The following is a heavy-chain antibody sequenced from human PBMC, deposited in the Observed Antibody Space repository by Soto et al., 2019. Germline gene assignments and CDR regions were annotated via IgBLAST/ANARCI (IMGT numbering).Heavy chain of an antibody. CDR2: ISYDSTKT. CDR3: ARTSSVWSDFHNDALDV. Sequence: QVQLVESGGGVVPPGRSLRLSCAASGFTFNSYGMHWVRQGPGNGLEWVAFISYDSTKTYYADSVKGRFTISRDNSHSALDLQMHSLTGEDTPVYYCARTSSVWSDFHNDALDVWGQGTTVTVSS. CDR1: GFTFNSYG. V-gene: IGHV3-30*03. J-gene: IGHJ6*02. D-gene: IGHD1-1*01.